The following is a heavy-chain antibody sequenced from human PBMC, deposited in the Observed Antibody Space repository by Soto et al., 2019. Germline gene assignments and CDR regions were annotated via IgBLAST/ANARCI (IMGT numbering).Heavy chain of an antibody. CDR3: ARYYCSGTTCDEFDY. D-gene: IGHD2-2*01. CDR2: IYPGDSDT. J-gene: IGHJ4*02. CDR1: GYRFTNYW. V-gene: IGHV5-51*01. Sequence: GESLKISCEGSGYRFTNYWIGWVRQMPGKGLEWMGIIYPGDSDTRYSPSFQGQVTISADKSINTAYLQWSSLKASDTAMYYCARYYCSGTTCDEFDYWGQGTQVTVSS.